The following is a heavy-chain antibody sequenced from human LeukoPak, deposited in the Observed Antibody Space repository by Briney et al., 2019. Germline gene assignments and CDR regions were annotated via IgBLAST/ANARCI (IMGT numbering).Heavy chain of an antibody. J-gene: IGHJ3*02. D-gene: IGHD4/OR15-4a*01. CDR2: MNPNSGNT. V-gene: IGHV1-8*03. CDR1: GYTSTSYD. Sequence: ASVKVSCKASGYTSTSYDINWVRQATGQGLEWMGWMNPNSGNTGYAQKFQGRVTITRNTSISTAYMELSSLRSEDTAVYYCARVTHANLDAFDIWGQGTMVTVSS. CDR3: ARVTHANLDAFDI.